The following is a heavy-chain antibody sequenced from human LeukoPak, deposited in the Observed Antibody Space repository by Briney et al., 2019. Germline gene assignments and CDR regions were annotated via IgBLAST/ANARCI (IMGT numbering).Heavy chain of an antibody. CDR3: AKGDDYGANTRLPKYNWFDP. J-gene: IGHJ5*02. CDR1: GFTFTTCA. CDR2: IRPAGYNK. Sequence: PVWSVRLSCAASGFTFTTCAMHWVRQAPGKGLEWVAYIRPAGYNKNYADSVKGRFTISRGNYKDMLYLQMNSLRLEDTAVYYCAKGDDYGANTRLPKYNWFDPWGQGTLVTDSP. D-gene: IGHD4-23*01. V-gene: IGHV3-30*02.